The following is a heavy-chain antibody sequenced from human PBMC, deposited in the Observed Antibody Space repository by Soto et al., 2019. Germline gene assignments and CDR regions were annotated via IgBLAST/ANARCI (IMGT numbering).Heavy chain of an antibody. V-gene: IGHV1-58*01. J-gene: IGHJ6*02. CDR2: IVVGSGNT. CDR1: GFTFTSSA. D-gene: IGHD5-18*01. Sequence: ASVKVSFKASGFTFTSSAVQWVRQARGQRLEWIGWIVVGSGNTNYAQKFQERVTITRDMSTSTAYMELSSLRSEDTAVYYCGHGYSYGRNYYYYGMDVWGQGTTVTVSS. CDR3: GHGYSYGRNYYYYGMDV.